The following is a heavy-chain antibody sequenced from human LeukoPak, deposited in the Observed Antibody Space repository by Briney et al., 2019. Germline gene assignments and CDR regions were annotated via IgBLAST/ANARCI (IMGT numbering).Heavy chain of an antibody. Sequence: SETLSLTCTVSGGSISSYYWSWIRQPPGKGLEWIGYTYYSGSTDYNPSLKSRVSISVDTSKNQFSLKLSSVTAADTALYFCARVNPDYGDDRYFFDYWGQGTLVTVSS. J-gene: IGHJ4*02. V-gene: IGHV4-59*01. CDR1: GGSISSYY. CDR2: TYYSGST. D-gene: IGHD4-17*01. CDR3: ARVNPDYGDDRYFFDY.